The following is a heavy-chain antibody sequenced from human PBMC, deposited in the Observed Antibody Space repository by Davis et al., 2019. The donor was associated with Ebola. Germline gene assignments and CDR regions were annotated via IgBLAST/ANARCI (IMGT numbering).Heavy chain of an antibody. V-gene: IGHV4-59*08. CDR1: GASISSYY. D-gene: IGHD2-2*01. Sequence: MPSETLSLTCTVSGASISSYYWSWIRQPPGKGLEWIGYIYHSGSTYYNPSLKSRVTISVDTSKNQFSLKLSSVTAADTAVYYCARLCISTSCYEGLDYWGQGTLVTVSS. CDR3: ARLCISTSCYEGLDY. J-gene: IGHJ4*02. CDR2: IYHSGST.